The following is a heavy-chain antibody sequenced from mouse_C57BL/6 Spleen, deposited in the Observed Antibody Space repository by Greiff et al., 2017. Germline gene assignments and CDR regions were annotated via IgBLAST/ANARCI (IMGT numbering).Heavy chain of an antibody. CDR2: ISDGGSYT. V-gene: IGHV5-4*01. CDR3: ARDPHYYGSRGYFDV. Sequence: EVMLVESGGGLVKPGGSLKLSCAASGFTFSSYAMSWVRQTPEKRLEWVATISDGGSYTYYPDNVKGRFTISRDNAKNNLYLQMSHLKSEDTAMYYCARDPHYYGSRGYFDVWGTGTTVTVSS. J-gene: IGHJ1*03. CDR1: GFTFSSYA. D-gene: IGHD1-1*01.